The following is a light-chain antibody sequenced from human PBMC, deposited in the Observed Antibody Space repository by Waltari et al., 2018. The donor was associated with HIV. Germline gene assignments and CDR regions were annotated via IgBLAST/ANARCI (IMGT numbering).Light chain of an antibody. V-gene: IGLV3-19*01. J-gene: IGLJ1*01. CDR1: SLRSYY. CDR3: NSRDSSGNHRL. CDR2: GKN. Sequence: SSELTQDPAVSVALGQTVRITCQGDSLRSYYARWYQQKPGQAPVLVVFGKNNRTSGIPDRCSGSSSGNTASLTITGAQAEDEADYYCNSRDSSGNHRLFGTGTKVTVL.